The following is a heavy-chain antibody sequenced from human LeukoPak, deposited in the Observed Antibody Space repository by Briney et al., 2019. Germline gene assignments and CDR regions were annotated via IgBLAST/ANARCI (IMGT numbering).Heavy chain of an antibody. Sequence: ASVKVSCKASGYTSTSYGISWVRQAPGQGLEWMGWISVYNDHTNYVQKLQGRVTMTTDTSTSTAYMELRSLRSDDTAVYYCARDRANGMDVWGQGTTVTVSS. J-gene: IGHJ6*02. V-gene: IGHV1-18*01. CDR3: ARDRANGMDV. CDR1: GYTSTSYG. CDR2: ISVYNDHT.